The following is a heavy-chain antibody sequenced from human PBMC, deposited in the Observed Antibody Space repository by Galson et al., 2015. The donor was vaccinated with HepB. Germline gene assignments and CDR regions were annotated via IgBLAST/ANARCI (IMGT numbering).Heavy chain of an antibody. Sequence: SLRLSCAASGFSFGDYAMYWVRQAPGKGLEWVCLIRSKAYGETTQYAASVKGRFTISRDDSKSIAYLQVNSLKTEDTAVYYCTCGRYGQDANDIWGQGTMVTVSS. J-gene: IGHJ3*02. CDR1: GFSFGDYA. D-gene: IGHD1-26*01. V-gene: IGHV3-49*04. CDR3: TCGRYGQDANDI. CDR2: IRSKAYGETT.